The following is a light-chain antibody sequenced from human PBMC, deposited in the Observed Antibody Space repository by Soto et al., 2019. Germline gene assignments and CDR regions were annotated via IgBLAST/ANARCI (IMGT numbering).Light chain of an antibody. CDR1: SSDVGGYNY. J-gene: IGLJ1*01. V-gene: IGLV2-14*01. Sequence: QSVLTQPASVSGSPLQSITISCTGTSSDVGGYNYVSRYQQHPGKAPKLMIYDVSNRPSGVSNRFSGSKSGNTASLTISGLQAEDEADYYCSSYTSSSTLYVFGTGTKVTVL. CDR2: DVS. CDR3: SSYTSSSTLYV.